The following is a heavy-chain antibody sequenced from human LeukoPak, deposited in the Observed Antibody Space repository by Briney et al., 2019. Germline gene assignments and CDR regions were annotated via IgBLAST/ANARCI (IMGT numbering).Heavy chain of an antibody. Sequence: PGGSLRLSCAASGFTFSSYGMHWVRQAPGKGLEWVAVIWYDGSNKYYADSVKGRFTISRDNSKNTLYLQMTSLRAEDTAVYYCARDGLGDYGYYFDYWGQGTLVTVSS. CDR1: GFTFSSYG. CDR2: IWYDGSNK. V-gene: IGHV3-33*01. D-gene: IGHD4-17*01. CDR3: ARDGLGDYGYYFDY. J-gene: IGHJ4*02.